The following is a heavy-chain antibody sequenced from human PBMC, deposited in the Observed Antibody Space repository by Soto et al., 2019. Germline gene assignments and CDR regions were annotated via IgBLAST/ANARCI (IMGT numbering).Heavy chain of an antibody. CDR3: VRNVLTAYMVYYFDF. V-gene: IGHV4-39*01. CDR2: IYFSGST. Sequence: PSETLSLTCTVSGGSISSPHYYWGWIRQSPGRGLEWIVSIYFSGSTYYNPSLKSRISVAFDTSNNQFSLKLSCVTAADTAVYYCVRNVLTAYMVYYFDFWGQGTLVTVS. CDR1: GGSISSPHYY. D-gene: IGHD2-21*01. J-gene: IGHJ4*02.